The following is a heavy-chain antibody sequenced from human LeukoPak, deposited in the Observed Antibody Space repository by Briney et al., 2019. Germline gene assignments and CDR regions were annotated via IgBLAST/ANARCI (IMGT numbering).Heavy chain of an antibody. Sequence: SETLSLTCAVYGGSFSGYFWSWIRQPPGKGLEWIGYIYYSGSTNYNPSLKSRVTTSVDTSKNQFSLKLSSVTAADTAVYYCARIGHEDYYFDYWGQGTLVTVSS. CDR3: ARIGHEDYYFDY. J-gene: IGHJ4*02. CDR1: GGSFSGYF. CDR2: IYYSGST. V-gene: IGHV4-59*01.